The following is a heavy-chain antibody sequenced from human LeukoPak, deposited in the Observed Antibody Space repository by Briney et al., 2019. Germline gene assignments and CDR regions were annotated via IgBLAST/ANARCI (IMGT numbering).Heavy chain of an antibody. V-gene: IGHV3-9*01. J-gene: IGHJ4*02. CDR3: AKDSYYDSSGYFDY. D-gene: IGHD3-22*01. CDR2: ISWNSGSI. CDR1: GFTFDDYA. Sequence: GGSLRLSCAASGFTFDDYAMHWVRQAPGKGLEWVSGISWNSGSIGYADSVKGRFTISRDNAKNSLYLQMNSLRAEDTALYYCAKDSYYDSSGYFDYWGQGTLVTVSS.